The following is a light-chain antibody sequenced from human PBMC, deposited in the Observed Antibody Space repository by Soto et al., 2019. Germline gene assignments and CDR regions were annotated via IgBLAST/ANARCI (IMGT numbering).Light chain of an antibody. CDR1: QTVRSNF. CDR3: QQYGDSRT. Sequence: EIVLTQSPDTLSLSPGERVALSCRASQTVRSNFLAWYQQKPGQAPRLLIYSASTRATGISDRFRGSGSGTDFTLTISRLEPEDFAVYYCQQYGDSRTFGQGTKLEIK. CDR2: SAS. J-gene: IGKJ2*01. V-gene: IGKV3-20*01.